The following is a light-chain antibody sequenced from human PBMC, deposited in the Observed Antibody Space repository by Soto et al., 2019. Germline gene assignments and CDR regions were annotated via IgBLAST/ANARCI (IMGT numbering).Light chain of an antibody. CDR2: EDN. CDR3: QSYDSGTQV. CDR1: SGSIANNY. Sequence: NFMLTQPHSVSESPGKTVTISCTRSSGSIANNYVQWYQQRPGSAPTTVIHEDNQRPPGVPDRFSGSIDSSSNSASLTISGLKTDDEADYYCQSYDSGTQVFGGGTKLTVL. J-gene: IGLJ2*01. V-gene: IGLV6-57*04.